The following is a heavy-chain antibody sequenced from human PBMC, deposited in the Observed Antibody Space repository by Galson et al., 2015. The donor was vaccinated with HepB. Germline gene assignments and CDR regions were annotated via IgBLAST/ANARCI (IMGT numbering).Heavy chain of an antibody. CDR1: GFTFSSYS. J-gene: IGHJ6*02. Sequence: SLRLSCAASGFTFSSYSMNWVRQAPGKGLEWVSSISSSSSYIYYADSVKGRFTISRDNAKNSLYLQMNSLRAEDTAVYYCARVLPSAWIRLANDGMDVWGQGTTVTVSS. D-gene: IGHD5-18*01. V-gene: IGHV3-21*01. CDR3: ARVLPSAWIRLANDGMDV. CDR2: ISSSSSYI.